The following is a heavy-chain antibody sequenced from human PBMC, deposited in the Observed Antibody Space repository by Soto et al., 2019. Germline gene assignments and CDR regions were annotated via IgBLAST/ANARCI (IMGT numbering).Heavy chain of an antibody. CDR1: GGSISSYY. Sequence: SETLSLTCTVSGGSISSYYWSWIRQPPGKGLEWIGYIYYSGSTNYNPSLKSRVTISVDTSKNQFSLKLSSVTAADTAVYYCARDKILQKLSNYYYYGMDVWGQGTTVTVSS. CDR3: ARDKILQKLSNYYYYGMDV. CDR2: IYYSGST. D-gene: IGHD4-4*01. V-gene: IGHV4-59*01. J-gene: IGHJ6*02.